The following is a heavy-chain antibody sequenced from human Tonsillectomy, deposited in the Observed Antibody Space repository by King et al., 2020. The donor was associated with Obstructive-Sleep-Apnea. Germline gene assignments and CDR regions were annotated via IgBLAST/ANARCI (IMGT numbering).Heavy chain of an antibody. Sequence: VQLQESGPGLVKPSETLSLTCTVSGGSISTYYWSWIRQPPGKGLEWIGYIYYSGSTNYNPSLKSRVTISVYTSKNQFSLKLSSVTAADTAVYYCARGGRYCSSTSCYARGYWYFDLWGRGTLVTVSS. CDR3: ARGGRYCSSTSCYARGYWYFDL. V-gene: IGHV4-59*01. CDR1: GGSISTYY. D-gene: IGHD2-2*01. CDR2: IYYSGST. J-gene: IGHJ2*01.